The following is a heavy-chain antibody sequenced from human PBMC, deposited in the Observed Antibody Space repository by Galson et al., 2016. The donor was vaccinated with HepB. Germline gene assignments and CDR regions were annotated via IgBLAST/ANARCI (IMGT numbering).Heavy chain of an antibody. CDR2: ISASSDQT. CDR1: GFIFSDYY. Sequence: SLRLSCAASGFIFSDYYMSWIRQAPGKGPECVSYISASSDQTSYVDSVRGRFTISRDNAKNSLYLQMNSLRGEDTAGYYCVRDGGDSPPRDVWGKGTTATVAS. V-gene: IGHV3-11*06. D-gene: IGHD3-10*01. J-gene: IGHJ6*04. CDR3: VRDGGDSPPRDV.